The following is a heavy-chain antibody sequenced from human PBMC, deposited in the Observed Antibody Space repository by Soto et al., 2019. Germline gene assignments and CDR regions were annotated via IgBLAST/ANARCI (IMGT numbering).Heavy chain of an antibody. Sequence: SETLSLTCTVSGGSISSYYWSWIRQPPGKGLEWIGYIYYSGSTNYNPSLKSRVTISVDTSKNQFSLKLSSVTAADTAVYYCAGMVPVGWFDPWGQGTLVTVSS. CDR1: GGSISSYY. CDR2: IYYSGST. V-gene: IGHV4-59*12. D-gene: IGHD3-10*01. J-gene: IGHJ5*02. CDR3: AGMVPVGWFDP.